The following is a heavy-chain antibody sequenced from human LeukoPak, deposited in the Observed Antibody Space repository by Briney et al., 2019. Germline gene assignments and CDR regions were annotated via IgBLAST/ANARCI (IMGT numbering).Heavy chain of an antibody. V-gene: IGHV4-34*01. CDR3: ARQYCSSTSCAFDY. CDR1: GGSFSGYY. Sequence: SETLSLTCAVYGGSFSGYYWSWIRQPPGKGLEWIGEINHSGSTNYKPSLESRVTISVDTSKNQFSLKLSSVTAADTAVYYCARQYCSSTSCAFDYWGQGTLVTVSS. CDR2: INHSGST. J-gene: IGHJ4*02. D-gene: IGHD2-2*01.